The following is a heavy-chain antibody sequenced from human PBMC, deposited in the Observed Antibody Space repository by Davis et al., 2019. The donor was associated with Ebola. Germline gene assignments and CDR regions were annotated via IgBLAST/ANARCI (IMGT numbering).Heavy chain of an antibody. CDR3: ARQTTVTTYYYGMDV. CDR1: GGSISSSSYY. D-gene: IGHD4-11*01. Sequence: SETLSLTCTVSGGSISSSSYYWGWIRQPPGKGLEWIGSIYYSGSTYYKPSLKSRVTISVDTSKNQFSLKLSSVTAADTAVYYCARQTTVTTYYYGMDVWGQGTTVTVSS. CDR2: IYYSGST. V-gene: IGHV4-39*01. J-gene: IGHJ6*02.